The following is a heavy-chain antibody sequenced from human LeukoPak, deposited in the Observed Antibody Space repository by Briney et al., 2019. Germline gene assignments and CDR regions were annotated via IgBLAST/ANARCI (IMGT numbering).Heavy chain of an antibody. CDR3: ARCSRYGLGSHCDY. CDR1: GFTVTTNY. D-gene: IGHD3-10*01. V-gene: IGHV3-53*01. J-gene: IGHJ4*02. Sequence: PGGSLRLSCAASGFTVTTNYMSWVRQAPGKGLEWVSVIYTGGSTYYADSVKDRFTISRDNSKNTLDLQMNSLRAEDTAVYYCARCSRYGLGSHCDYWGQGTLVTVSS. CDR2: IYTGGST.